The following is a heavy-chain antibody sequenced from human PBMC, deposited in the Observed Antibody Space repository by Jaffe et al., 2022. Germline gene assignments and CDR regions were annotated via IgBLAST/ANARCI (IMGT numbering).Heavy chain of an antibody. CDR3: ARDINKIPRAFEY. CDR1: GFTFSTYE. J-gene: IGHJ4*02. CDR2: ISDNGNSI. Sequence: EVQLVESGGGFVQPGGSLRLSCVASGFTFSTYEMNWVRQAPGKGLEWISYISDNGNSIHYADSVKGRFTISRDNAKNTLYLQMRSLRVDDTALYYCARDINKIPRAFEYWGPGTLVAVSS. V-gene: IGHV3-48*03.